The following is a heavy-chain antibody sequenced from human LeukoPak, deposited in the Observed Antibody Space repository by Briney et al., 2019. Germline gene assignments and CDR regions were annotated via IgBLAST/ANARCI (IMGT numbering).Heavy chain of an antibody. CDR1: GFTFSSYW. CDR2: INSDGSST. CDR3: AREVGATGITIFDY. Sequence: GGSLRLSCAASGFTFSSYWMHWVRQAPGKGLVWVSRINSDGSSTSYADSVKGRFTISRDNAKNTLYLQMNSLRAEDTAAYYCAREVGATGITIFDYWGQGTLVTVSS. V-gene: IGHV3-74*01. J-gene: IGHJ4*02. D-gene: IGHD1-26*01.